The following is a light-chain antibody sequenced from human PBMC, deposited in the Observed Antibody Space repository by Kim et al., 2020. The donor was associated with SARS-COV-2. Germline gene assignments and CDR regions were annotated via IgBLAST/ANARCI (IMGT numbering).Light chain of an antibody. CDR1: SSNIGSNY. Sequence: ELTQPPSASGTPGQRVTISCSGSSSNIGSNYVYWYQQLPGTAPKLLIYRNNQRPSGVPDRFSGSKSGTSASLAISGVRSEDEADYYCAAWDDNLSGWVFGGGTQLTVL. J-gene: IGLJ3*02. CDR3: AAWDDNLSGWV. V-gene: IGLV1-47*01. CDR2: RNN.